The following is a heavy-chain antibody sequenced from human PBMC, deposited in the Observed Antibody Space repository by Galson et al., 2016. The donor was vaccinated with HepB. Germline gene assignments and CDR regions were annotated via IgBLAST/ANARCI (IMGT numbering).Heavy chain of an antibody. J-gene: IGHJ5*02. V-gene: IGHV3-30*04. CDR2: ISYDGRNK. D-gene: IGHD5-24*01. CDR3: ARVGVGGDGHNYVS. CDR1: GFTFSAYA. Sequence: SLRLSCAVSGFTFSAYAMHWVRQAAGKGLEWVAVISYDGRNKYYTDSVKGRFTISRDNSKNTLVLQMNSLSPEDTAVYYCARVGVGGDGHNYVSWGQGTQVIVTA.